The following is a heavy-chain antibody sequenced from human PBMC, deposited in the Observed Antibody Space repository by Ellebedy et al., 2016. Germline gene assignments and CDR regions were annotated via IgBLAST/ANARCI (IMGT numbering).Heavy chain of an antibody. Sequence: GGSLRLSCAASGFSFSSYAMNWVRQAPGKGPEWVSVVSESGDKTDYADAVKGRFTISRDNAKNTLYLQMNSLRAEDTAVYYCTKDKVWFGDCFDSWGQGTLVTVSS. J-gene: IGHJ4*02. CDR3: TKDKVWFGDCFDS. CDR2: VSESGDKT. CDR1: GFSFSSYA. V-gene: IGHV3-23*01. D-gene: IGHD3-10*01.